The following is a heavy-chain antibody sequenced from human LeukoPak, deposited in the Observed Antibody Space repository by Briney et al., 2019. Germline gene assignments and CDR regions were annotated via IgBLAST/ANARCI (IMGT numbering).Heavy chain of an antibody. J-gene: IGHJ3*02. CDR1: GFTFSDDS. CDR3: TRWMFSYYDKNAFDI. CDR2: ISRASRTI. D-gene: IGHD3-22*01. V-gene: IGHV3-48*01. Sequence: GGSLRLSCAASGFTFSDDSMSWARQAPGKGLQWISFISRASRTIYYADSVKGRFTISRDKAQNSLYLQMKSLRAEDTAVYYCTRWMFSYYDKNAFDIWGQGTMVTASS.